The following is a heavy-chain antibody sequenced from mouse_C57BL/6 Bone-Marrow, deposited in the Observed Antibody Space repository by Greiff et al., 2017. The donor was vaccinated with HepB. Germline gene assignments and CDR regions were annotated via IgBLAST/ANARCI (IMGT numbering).Heavy chain of an antibody. Sequence: EVQLQQSGPELVKPGASVKISCKASGYTFTDYYMNWVKQSHGKSLEWIGDINPNNGGTSYNQKFKGKATLTVDKSSSTAYMELRSLTSEDSAVYYCARSPDWYFDVWGTGTTVTVSS. CDR3: ARSPDWYFDV. V-gene: IGHV1-26*01. CDR2: INPNNGGT. J-gene: IGHJ1*03. CDR1: GYTFTDYY.